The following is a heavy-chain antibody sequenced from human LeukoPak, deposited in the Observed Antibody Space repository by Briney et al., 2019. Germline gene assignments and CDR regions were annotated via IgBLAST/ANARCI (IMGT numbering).Heavy chain of an antibody. CDR2: IYYSGST. CDR3: AREDCSSTSCHGFMNV. CDR1: GGSISSGDCY. Sequence: SETLSLTYTVSGGSISSGDCYWSWIRQPPGKGLEWIGYIYYSGSTYYNPSLKSRVTISVDTSKDQFSLKLSSVTAADTAVYYCAREDCSSTSCHGFMNVWGKGTTVTVSS. J-gene: IGHJ6*03. V-gene: IGHV4-30-4*08. D-gene: IGHD2-2*01.